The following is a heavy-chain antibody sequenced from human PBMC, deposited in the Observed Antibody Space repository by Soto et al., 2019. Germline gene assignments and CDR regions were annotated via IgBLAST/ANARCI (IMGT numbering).Heavy chain of an antibody. Sequence: SSETLSLTCIVCGESISTGRYYWSWLRQHPGKGLEWIGYICASTSTFYNPSLKSRVTISTDTSTTQFSLRLSSVTAADTAVYYCGRGGDGYDSYLPYWGQGTLLTVST. D-gene: IGHD2-2*03. J-gene: IGHJ4*02. CDR2: ICASTST. V-gene: IGHV4-31*03. CDR3: GRGGDGYDSYLPY. CDR1: GESISTGRYY.